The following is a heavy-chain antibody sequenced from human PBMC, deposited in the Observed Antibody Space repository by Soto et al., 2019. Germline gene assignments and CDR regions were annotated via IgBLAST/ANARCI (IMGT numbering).Heavy chain of an antibody. D-gene: IGHD6-13*01. V-gene: IGHV1-24*01. Sequence: GASVKVSCKVSGYTLTELSMHWVRQAPGKGLEWMGGFDPEDGETIYAQKFQGRVTMTEDISTDTAYMELSSLRSEDTAVYYCATTSPSIYSSSWLSWFDPWGQGTLVTVSS. CDR2: FDPEDGET. J-gene: IGHJ5*02. CDR3: ATTSPSIYSSSWLSWFDP. CDR1: GYTLTELS.